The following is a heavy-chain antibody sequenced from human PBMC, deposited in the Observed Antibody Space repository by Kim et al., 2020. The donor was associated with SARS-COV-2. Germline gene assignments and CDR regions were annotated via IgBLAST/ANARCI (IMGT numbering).Heavy chain of an antibody. CDR1: GFTFSNAW. CDR3: TTRLCSGGSCSP. V-gene: IGHV3-15*01. D-gene: IGHD2-15*01. Sequence: GGSLRLSCAASGFTFSNAWMSWVRQAPGKGLEWVGRIKSKTDGGTTDYAAPVKGRFTISRDDSKNTLYLQMNSLKTEDTAVYYCTTRLCSGGSCSPWGQGTLVTVSS. J-gene: IGHJ5*02. CDR2: IKSKTDGGTT.